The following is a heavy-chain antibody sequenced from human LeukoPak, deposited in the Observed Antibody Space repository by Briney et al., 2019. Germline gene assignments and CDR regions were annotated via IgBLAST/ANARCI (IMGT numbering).Heavy chain of an antibody. CDR2: LSGSGTST. Sequence: GGSLRLSCAASGFNFDNYAMTWVRQAPGKGLEWVSALSGSGTSTYYADSVKGRFTIPRDNSKNTVYLRVDSLRAEDTAIYYCAKNTAALSFVIDSWGQGTLLTVSS. CDR1: GFNFDNYA. V-gene: IGHV3-23*01. CDR3: AKNTAALSFVIDS. J-gene: IGHJ4*02. D-gene: IGHD2-15*01.